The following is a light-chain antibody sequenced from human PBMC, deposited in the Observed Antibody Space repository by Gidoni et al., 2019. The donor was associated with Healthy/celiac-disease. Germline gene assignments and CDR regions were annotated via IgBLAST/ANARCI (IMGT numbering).Light chain of an antibody. CDR1: SSNIGAGYD. CDR2: GNS. CDR3: QSYDSSLSAVV. Sequence: QSVLTQPPSVSGAPGQRVTISCTGSSSNIGAGYDVHWYQQLPGTAPKLLIYGNSNRPSGVPDRCSGSKSGTSASLAITGRQAEYEADYYCQSYDSSLSAVVFGGGTKLTVL. V-gene: IGLV1-40*01. J-gene: IGLJ2*01.